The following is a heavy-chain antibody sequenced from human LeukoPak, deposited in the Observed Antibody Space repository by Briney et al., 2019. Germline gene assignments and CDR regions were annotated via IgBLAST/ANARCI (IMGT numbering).Heavy chain of an antibody. J-gene: IGHJ4*02. CDR2: IRYDGSNK. D-gene: IGHD1-26*01. CDR1: GFTFSSYG. Sequence: GGPLRLSCAASGFTFSSYGMHWVRQAPGKGLEWVAFIRYDGSNKYYADSVKGRFTISRDNSKNTLYLQMNSLRAEDTAVYYCAKDRYSGSYTYQFDYWAREPWSPSPQ. V-gene: IGHV3-30*02. CDR3: AKDRYSGSYTYQFDY.